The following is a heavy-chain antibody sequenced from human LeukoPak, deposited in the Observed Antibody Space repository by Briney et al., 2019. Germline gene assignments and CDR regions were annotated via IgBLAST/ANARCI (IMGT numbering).Heavy chain of an antibody. CDR3: ARKNYGSGRGGIDY. CDR1: GFTFYDYG. J-gene: IGHJ4*02. CDR2: INWNGGST. V-gene: IGHV3-20*04. Sequence: PGGSLRLSCAASGFTFYDYGMSWVRQAPGKGLEWVSGINWNGGSTGYADSVKGRFTISRDNAKNSLYLQMNSLRAEDTALYYCARKNYGSGRGGIDYWGQGTLVTVSS. D-gene: IGHD3-10*01.